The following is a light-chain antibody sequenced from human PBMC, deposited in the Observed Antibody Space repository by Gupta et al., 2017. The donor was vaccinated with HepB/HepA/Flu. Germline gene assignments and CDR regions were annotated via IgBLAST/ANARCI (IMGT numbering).Light chain of an antibody. CDR2: DAS. Sequence: EIVLTQSPATLSLSQGERATLSCRASQTVSHYLAWYQQKPGQAPKLLIYDASRWASGVPARISGSGYGTDFTLTISSLQPEDSAIYYCQQPDSSPFTFGEGTKVEIK. CDR3: QQPDSSPFT. CDR1: QTVSHY. V-gene: IGKV3-11*01. J-gene: IGKJ4*01.